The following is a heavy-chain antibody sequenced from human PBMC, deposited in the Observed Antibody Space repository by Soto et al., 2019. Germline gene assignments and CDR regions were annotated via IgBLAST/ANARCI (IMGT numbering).Heavy chain of an antibody. CDR2: IYYSGST. V-gene: IGHV4-59*01. Sequence: QVQLQESGPGLVKPSETLSLTCTVSGGSISSYYWSWIRQPPGKGLEWIGYIYYSGSTNYNPSLKSRVTISVDTSKNQFSLKLSSVTAADTAVYYGARGEVQLWSKLDAFDIWGQGTMVTVSS. D-gene: IGHD5-18*01. J-gene: IGHJ3*02. CDR3: ARGEVQLWSKLDAFDI. CDR1: GGSISSYY.